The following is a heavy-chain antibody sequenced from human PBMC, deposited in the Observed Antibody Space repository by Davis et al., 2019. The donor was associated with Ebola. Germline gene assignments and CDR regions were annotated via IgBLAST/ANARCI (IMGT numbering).Heavy chain of an antibody. CDR2: ITGDSDIT. D-gene: IGHD5-24*01. V-gene: IGHV1-3*01. J-gene: IGHJ4*02. Sequence: ASVKVSCKASGLTFTTFTIHWVRQAPGQRLEWMGWITGDSDITKYSQIFQGRVTISRDTSAGTVYMEMGGLTSEDTAVYYCALRRKLAGWHSARWGPGTVVIVSS. CDR1: GLTFTTFT. CDR3: ALRRKLAGWHSAR.